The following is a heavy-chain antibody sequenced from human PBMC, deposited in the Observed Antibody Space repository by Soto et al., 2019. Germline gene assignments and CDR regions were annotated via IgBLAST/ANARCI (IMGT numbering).Heavy chain of an antibody. Sequence: ASVKVSCKASGYTFTSYGISWVRHAPGQGLEWMGWISAYNGNTNYAQKLQGRVTMTTDTSTSTAYMELRSLRSDDTAVYYCARGIVLRYQKRLDAFDIWGQGTMVTVSS. D-gene: IGHD3-9*01. J-gene: IGHJ3*02. V-gene: IGHV1-18*01. CDR3: ARGIVLRYQKRLDAFDI. CDR1: GYTFTSYG. CDR2: ISAYNGNT.